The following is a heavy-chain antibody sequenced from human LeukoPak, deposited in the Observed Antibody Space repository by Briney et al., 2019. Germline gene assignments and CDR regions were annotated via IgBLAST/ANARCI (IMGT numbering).Heavy chain of an antibody. V-gene: IGHV3-33*01. CDR1: GFTFSSYG. J-gene: IGHJ4*02. CDR3: AIQDGYCSSTSCYMEPNFDY. Sequence: VGTLRLSCAASGFTFSSYGMHWVRQAPAKGLERVAVIWYDGSNKYYADSVKGRFTIFRDNSKNTLYLQMNSLRAEDTAVYYCAIQDGYCSSTSCYMEPNFDYWGQGTLVTDSS. D-gene: IGHD2-2*02. CDR2: IWYDGSNK.